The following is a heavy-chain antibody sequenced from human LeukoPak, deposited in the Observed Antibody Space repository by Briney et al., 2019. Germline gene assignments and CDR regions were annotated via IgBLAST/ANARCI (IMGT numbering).Heavy chain of an antibody. J-gene: IGHJ5*02. D-gene: IGHD3-22*01. CDR1: GFTFDDYA. Sequence: PGGSLRLSCAASGFTFDDYAMHWVRQAPGKGLEWVSDITWNSGSTGYADSVKGRFTISRDNAKNSLYLQMNSLRAEDTALYYCAKAVDYYDSSGYYSWFDPWGQGTLVTVSS. CDR2: ITWNSGST. V-gene: IGHV3-9*01. CDR3: AKAVDYYDSSGYYSWFDP.